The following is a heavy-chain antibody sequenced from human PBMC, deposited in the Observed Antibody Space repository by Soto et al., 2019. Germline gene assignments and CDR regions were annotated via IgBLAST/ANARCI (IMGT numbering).Heavy chain of an antibody. CDR2: ISSNGGST. D-gene: IGHD2-15*01. J-gene: IGHJ4*02. CDR3: ARDKSSGYCSGGSCYSPSFDY. CDR1: GFTFSSYA. V-gene: IGHV3-64*01. Sequence: EVQLVESGGGLVQPGGSLRLSCAASGFTFSSYAMHWVRQAPGKGLEYVSAISSNGGSTYYANSVKGRFTISRDNSKNTLHLQMGRLRVEEMAVYYCARDKSSGYCSGGSCYSPSFDYWGQGTLVTVSS.